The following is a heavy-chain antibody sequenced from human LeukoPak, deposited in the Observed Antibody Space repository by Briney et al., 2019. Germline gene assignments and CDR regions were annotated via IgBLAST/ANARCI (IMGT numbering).Heavy chain of an antibody. D-gene: IGHD5-24*01. Sequence: SETLSLTCTVSGDSISSHYWSWIRQPPGKGLEWIGYISYTGRTNYNPSLKSRVTISVDTSKNQFSLKLSSVTAADTPGYYCXTXXRDGXNWSYFDYWGQGTLVTVSS. J-gene: IGHJ4*02. CDR1: GDSISSHY. CDR2: ISYTGRT. CDR3: XTXXRDGXNWSYFDY. V-gene: IGHV4-59*11.